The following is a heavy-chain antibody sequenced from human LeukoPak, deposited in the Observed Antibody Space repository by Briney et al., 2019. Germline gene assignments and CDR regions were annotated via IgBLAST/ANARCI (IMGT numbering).Heavy chain of an antibody. V-gene: IGHV3-11*06. CDR3: ARANHGGNSPLGY. Sequence: GGSLRLSCAASGFTSSDYYLSWIRQAPGKGLEWVSYISSSSSYTNYADSVKGRFTISRDNSENTLYLQMNSLRAEDTAVYYCARANHGGNSPLGYWGQGTLVTVSS. J-gene: IGHJ4*02. D-gene: IGHD4-23*01. CDR1: GFTSSDYY. CDR2: ISSSSSYT.